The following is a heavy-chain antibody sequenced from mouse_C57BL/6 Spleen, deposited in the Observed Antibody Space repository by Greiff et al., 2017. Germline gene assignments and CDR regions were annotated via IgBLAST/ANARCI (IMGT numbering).Heavy chain of an antibody. CDR1: GFTFSDYG. Sequence: EVKLMESGGGLVKPGGSLKLSCAASGFTFSDYGMHWVRQAPEKGLEWVAYISSGSSTIYYADTVKGRFTISRDNAKNTLFLQMTRLRSEDTALYYCAKVRFAYWGQGTLVTVSA. V-gene: IGHV5-17*01. D-gene: IGHD1-3*01. CDR3: AKVRFAY. J-gene: IGHJ3*01. CDR2: ISSGSSTI.